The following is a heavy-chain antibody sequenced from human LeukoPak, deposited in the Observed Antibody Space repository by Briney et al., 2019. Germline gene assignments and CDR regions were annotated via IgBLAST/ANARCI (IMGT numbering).Heavy chain of an antibody. CDR2: TYYSGST. J-gene: IGHJ6*03. CDR3: ASGVVVPPKNYYYMDV. CDR1: GGSISSSSYY. Sequence: SETLSLTCTVSGGSISSSSYYWGWIRQPPGKGLEWIGSTYYSGSTYYNPSLKSRVTISVDTSKNQFSLKLSSVTAADTAVYYCASGVVVPPKNYYYMDVWGKGTTVTVSS. D-gene: IGHD2-2*01. V-gene: IGHV4-39*01.